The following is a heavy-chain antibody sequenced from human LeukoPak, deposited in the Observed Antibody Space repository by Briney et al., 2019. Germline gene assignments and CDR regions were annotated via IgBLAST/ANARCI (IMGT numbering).Heavy chain of an antibody. J-gene: IGHJ4*02. Sequence: GGSLRLSCAASGFDVISHDIHWVRQPIGKGLEWVSSIESPGDIYYAGSVKGRFTISRESAENSVYLQMNNLRVGDTAIYYCAKVHRSVAYGYWGRGTLVTVSS. CDR2: IESPGDI. CDR1: GFDVISHD. D-gene: IGHD4-17*01. V-gene: IGHV3-13*04. CDR3: AKVHRSVAYGY.